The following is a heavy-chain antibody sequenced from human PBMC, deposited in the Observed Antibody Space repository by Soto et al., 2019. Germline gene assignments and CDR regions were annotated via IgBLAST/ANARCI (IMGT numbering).Heavy chain of an antibody. V-gene: IGHV1-18*01. Sequence: ASVKVSCNASGYIFTTYGISWVRQAPGQGREWGGWISANNGNTYYAQEFQGRVTMTTDTPTRPIYMELRSLRSEDTAVYYCARDLQFYSDSSGYCDVLAIWGEATLVT. D-gene: IGHD3-22*01. CDR1: GYIFTTYG. J-gene: IGHJ3*02. CDR3: ARDLQFYSDSSGYCDVLAI. CDR2: ISANNGNT.